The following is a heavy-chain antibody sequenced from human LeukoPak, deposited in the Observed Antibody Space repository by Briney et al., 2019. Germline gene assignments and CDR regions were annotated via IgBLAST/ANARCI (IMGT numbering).Heavy chain of an antibody. V-gene: IGHV3-23*01. CDR1: GFTVSDNY. CDR2: ISGSGTNT. Sequence: GGSLRLSCAASGFTVSDNYMSWVRQAPGKGLEWVSGISGSGTNTYYADSVKGRFTISRDNSKNTLYVQMNSLRANDTAIYYCAKEVTSSGWPLAYWGQGALVTVSS. D-gene: IGHD6-19*01. J-gene: IGHJ4*02. CDR3: AKEVTSSGWPLAY.